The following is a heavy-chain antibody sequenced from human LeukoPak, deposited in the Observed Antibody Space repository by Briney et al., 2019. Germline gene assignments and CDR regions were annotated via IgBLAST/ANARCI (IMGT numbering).Heavy chain of an antibody. CDR3: ASTGSSGYYYFDY. Sequence: SVKVSCKASGGTFSSYAISWVRQAPGQGLEWMGGIIPIFGTANYAQKLQGRVTITTDESTSTAYMELSSLRSEDTAVYYCASTGSSGYYYFDYWGQGTLVTVSS. J-gene: IGHJ4*02. D-gene: IGHD3-22*01. CDR2: IIPIFGTA. CDR1: GGTFSSYA. V-gene: IGHV1-69*05.